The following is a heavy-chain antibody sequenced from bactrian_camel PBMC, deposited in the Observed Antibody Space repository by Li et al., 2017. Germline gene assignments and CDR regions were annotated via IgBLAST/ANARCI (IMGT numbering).Heavy chain of an antibody. Sequence: HVQLVESGGGSVQAGGSLSLSCAASGYTSNMYCMGWFRQAPGKEREGIAGIDPDGSTSVRESVKARFTISKDNAANILYLQMDDLKPEDTAVYYCVRRPLVASHLPTFWGQGTQVTVS. V-gene: IGHV3S53*01. CDR2: IDPDGST. CDR3: VRRPLVASHLPTF. D-gene: IGHD4*01. J-gene: IGHJ4*01. CDR1: GYTSNMYC.